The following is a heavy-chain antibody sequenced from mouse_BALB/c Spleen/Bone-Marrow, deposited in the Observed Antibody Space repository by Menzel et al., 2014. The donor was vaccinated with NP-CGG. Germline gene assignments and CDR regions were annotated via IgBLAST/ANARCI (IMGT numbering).Heavy chain of an antibody. CDR1: GYTFXSYW. CDR3: ARWRYYFDY. V-gene: IGHV1-87*01. Sequence: VKLMESGAELARPGASVKLSCKASGYTFXSYWMQWVKQRPGQGLEWIGAIYPGDGGTRYTQKFKGKATLTADKSSSTAYMQLSSLASEDSAVYYCARWRYYFDYWGQGTTLTVSS. CDR2: IYPGDGGT. J-gene: IGHJ2*01. D-gene: IGHD2-3*01.